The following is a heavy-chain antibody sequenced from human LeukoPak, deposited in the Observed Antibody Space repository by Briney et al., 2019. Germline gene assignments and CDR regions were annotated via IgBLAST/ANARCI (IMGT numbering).Heavy chain of an antibody. Sequence: ASVKVSCKASGYTFTSYGISWVRQAPGQGLEWMGWISAYNGNTDYAQKLQGRVTMTTDTSTSTAYMELRSLRSDDTAVYYCARGGYYYDSSGFPEDYWGQGTLVTVSS. CDR3: ARGGYYYDSSGFPEDY. CDR1: GYTFTSYG. J-gene: IGHJ4*02. CDR2: ISAYNGNT. V-gene: IGHV1-18*01. D-gene: IGHD3-22*01.